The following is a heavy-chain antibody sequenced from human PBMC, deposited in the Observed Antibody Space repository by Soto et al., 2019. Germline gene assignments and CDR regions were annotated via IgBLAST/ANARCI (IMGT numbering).Heavy chain of an antibody. CDR1: GGSINSGGYS. V-gene: IGHV4-30-2*01. CDR3: ARVARYSSADNWFDP. D-gene: IGHD6-19*01. CDR2: IYPSGST. Sequence: SETLSLTCAVSGGSINSGGYSWSWIRQPPGKGLECIGYIYPSGSTYYNPSLKSRVTISVDRSKNQLSLKLSSVTAADTAVYYCARVARYSSADNWFDPWGQGTLVTVSS. J-gene: IGHJ5*02.